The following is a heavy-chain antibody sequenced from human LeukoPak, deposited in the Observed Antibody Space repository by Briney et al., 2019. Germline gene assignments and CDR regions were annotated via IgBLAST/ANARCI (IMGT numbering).Heavy chain of an antibody. Sequence: PGWSLRLSCAASGFTFSSYGMHWVRQAPGKGLEWVAVISYDGSNKYYADSVKGRFTISRDNSKNTLYLQMNSLRAEDTAVYYCAKLWPLDYWGQGTLVTVSS. CDR1: GFTFSSYG. CDR2: ISYDGSNK. J-gene: IGHJ4*02. D-gene: IGHD3-10*01. CDR3: AKLWPLDY. V-gene: IGHV3-30*18.